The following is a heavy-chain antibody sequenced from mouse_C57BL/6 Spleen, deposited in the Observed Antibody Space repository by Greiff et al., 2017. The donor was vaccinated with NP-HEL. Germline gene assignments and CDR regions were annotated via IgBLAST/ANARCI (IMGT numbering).Heavy chain of an antibody. CDR1: GYTFTSYW. Sequence: QVQLQQSGAELAKPGASVKLSCKASGYTFTSYWMHWVKQRPGQGLEWIGYINPSSGYTEYNQKFKDKATLTADKSSSTAYMQLSSLTYEDSAVYYCAVTTVVDQDYWYFDVWGTGTTVTVSS. V-gene: IGHV1-7*01. D-gene: IGHD1-1*01. CDR2: INPSSGYT. J-gene: IGHJ1*03. CDR3: AVTTVVDQDYWYFDV.